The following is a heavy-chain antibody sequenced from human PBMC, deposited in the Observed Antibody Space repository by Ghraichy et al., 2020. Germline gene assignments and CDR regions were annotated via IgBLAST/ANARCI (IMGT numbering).Heavy chain of an antibody. Sequence: LSLTCAASGFTFSSYWMSWVRQAPGKGLEWVANIKQDGSEKYYVDSVKGRFTISRDNAKNSLYLQMNSLRAEDTAVYYCARGLRITIFGVVIWDLDYYGMDVWGQGTTVTVSS. CDR2: IKQDGSEK. V-gene: IGHV3-7*04. CDR3: ARGLRITIFGVVIWDLDYYGMDV. D-gene: IGHD3-3*01. J-gene: IGHJ6*02. CDR1: GFTFSSYW.